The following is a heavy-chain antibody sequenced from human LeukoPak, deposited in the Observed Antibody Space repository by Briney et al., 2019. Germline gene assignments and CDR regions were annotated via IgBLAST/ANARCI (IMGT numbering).Heavy chain of an antibody. CDR1: GFTFDTYE. J-gene: IGHJ4*02. CDR3: ARVDPKAPGDYS. Sequence: GGSLRLSCVGSGFTFDTYEMNWVRQAPGKGLEWLSFISRGGFEIHYAASVEGRFTISRDNAKNTLYVQMNNLRAEDTAVYYCARVDPKAPGDYSWGRGTLVTVSS. V-gene: IGHV3-48*03. D-gene: IGHD2-2*03. CDR2: ISRGGFEI.